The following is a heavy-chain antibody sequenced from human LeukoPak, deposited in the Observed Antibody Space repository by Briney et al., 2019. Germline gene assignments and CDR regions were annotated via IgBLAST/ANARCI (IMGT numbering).Heavy chain of an antibody. J-gene: IGHJ3*02. V-gene: IGHV4-38-2*02. CDR1: GYSISSGYY. CDR2: IYHSGST. CDR3: ARSPLLRSAFDI. Sequence: SETLSLTCTVSGYSISSGYYWGWIRQPPGKGLEWIGSIYHSGSTYYNPSLKSRVTISVDTSKNQFSLRLSSVTAADTAVYYCARSPLLRSAFDIWGQGTMVTVSS. D-gene: IGHD4-17*01.